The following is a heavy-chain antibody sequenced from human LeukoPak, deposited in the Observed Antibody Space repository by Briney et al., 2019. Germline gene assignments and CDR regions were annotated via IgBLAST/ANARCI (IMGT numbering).Heavy chain of an antibody. CDR3: ARDPWDYYDSSGYFADDAFDI. Sequence: SETLSLTCTVSGYSISSGFYWSWIRQPAGKGLEWIGRIYTSGSTNYNPSLKSRVTMSVDTSKNQFSLKLSSVTAADTAVYYCARDPWDYYDSSGYFADDAFDIWGQGTMVTVSS. CDR1: GYSISSGFY. D-gene: IGHD3-22*01. J-gene: IGHJ3*02. CDR2: IYTSGST. V-gene: IGHV4-4*07.